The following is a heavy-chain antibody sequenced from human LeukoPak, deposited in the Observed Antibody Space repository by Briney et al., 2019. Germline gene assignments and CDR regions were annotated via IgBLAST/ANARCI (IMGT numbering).Heavy chain of an antibody. CDR3: ARFQYYYDSSDYKWFDP. V-gene: IGHV1-2*02. CDR1: GYTFTGYY. Sequence: ASVKVSCKASGYTFTGYYMHWVRQAPGQGLEWMGWINPNSGGTNYAQKFQGRVTMTTDTSTSTAYMELRSLRSDDTAVYYCARFQYYYDSSDYKWFDPWGQGTLVTVSS. J-gene: IGHJ5*02. D-gene: IGHD3-22*01. CDR2: INPNSGGT.